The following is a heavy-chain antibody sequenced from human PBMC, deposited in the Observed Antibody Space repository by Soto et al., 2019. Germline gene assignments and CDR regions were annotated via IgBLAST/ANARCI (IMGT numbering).Heavy chain of an antibody. CDR3: AKDLGGSSAAAGF. CDR2: ISYDGSNK. D-gene: IGHD6-13*01. V-gene: IGHV3-30*18. J-gene: IGHJ4*02. CDR1: GFTFSSYG. Sequence: LRLSCAASGFTFSSYGMHWVRQAPGKGLEWVAVISYDGSNKYYADSVRGRFTISRDNSKNTLYLQMNSLRAEDTAVYYCAKDLGGSSAAAGFWGQGTLVTVSS.